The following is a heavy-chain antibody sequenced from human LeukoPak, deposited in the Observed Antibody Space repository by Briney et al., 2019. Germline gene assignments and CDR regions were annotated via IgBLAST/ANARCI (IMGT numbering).Heavy chain of an antibody. CDR2: IYPGDSDT. J-gene: IGHJ6*02. Sequence: GESLKISCKGSGYSFTSYWIGWVRQMPGKGLEWMGIIYPGDSDTRYSPSFQGQVTTSADKSISTAYLQWSSLKASDTAMYYCARTYGDYGYYYYGMDVWGQGTTVTVSS. CDR3: ARTYGDYGYYYYGMDV. CDR1: GYSFTSYW. D-gene: IGHD4-17*01. V-gene: IGHV5-51*01.